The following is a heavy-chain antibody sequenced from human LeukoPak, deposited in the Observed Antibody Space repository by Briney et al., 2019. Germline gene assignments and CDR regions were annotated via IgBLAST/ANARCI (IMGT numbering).Heavy chain of an antibody. V-gene: IGHV1-18*01. CDR2: ISAYNGNT. CDR3: ARDRLGSDSSSPQSVSFDY. J-gene: IGHJ4*02. Sequence: ASVTVTFTASGYTFTSYGISWVRQAPGQGLEWMGWISAYNGNTNYAQKLQGRVTMTTDRSTSIAYMELRSLRSDDTAVYYCARDRLGSDSSSPQSVSFDYWGQRALVTVSS. D-gene: IGHD6-13*01. CDR1: GYTFTSYG.